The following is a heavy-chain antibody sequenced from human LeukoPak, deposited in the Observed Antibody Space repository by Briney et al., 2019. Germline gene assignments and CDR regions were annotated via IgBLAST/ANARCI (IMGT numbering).Heavy chain of an antibody. D-gene: IGHD6-6*01. V-gene: IGHV4-34*01. Sequence: SETLSLTCAVYGGSFSGYYWSWIRQPPGKGLEWIGEINHSGSTNYNSSLKSRVTMSVDTSKTQFSLKLSSVTAADTAVYYCARRGLEYSSSSGYYYYYYMDVWGKGTTVTVSS. CDR3: ARRGLEYSSSSGYYYYYYMDV. CDR1: GGSFSGYY. CDR2: INHSGST. J-gene: IGHJ6*03.